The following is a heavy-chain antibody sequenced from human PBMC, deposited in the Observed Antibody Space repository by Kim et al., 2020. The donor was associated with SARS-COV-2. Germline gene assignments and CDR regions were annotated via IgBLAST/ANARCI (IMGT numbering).Heavy chain of an antibody. CDR3: ANLRYCSGGSCSP. D-gene: IGHD2-15*01. Sequence: FQGRVTITRDTSASTAYMELSSLRSEDTAVYYCANLRYCSGGSCSPWGQGTLVTVSS. V-gene: IGHV1-3*01. J-gene: IGHJ5*02.